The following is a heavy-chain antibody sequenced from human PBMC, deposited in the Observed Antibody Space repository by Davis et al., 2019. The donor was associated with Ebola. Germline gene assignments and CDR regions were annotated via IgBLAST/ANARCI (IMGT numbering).Heavy chain of an antibody. CDR3: VKDSPGDYYGSGSGS. CDR2: ISGRGTNS. CDR1: RFTFSAYA. J-gene: IGHJ5*02. V-gene: IGHV3-23*01. Sequence: GESLKISCVVSRFTFSAYAMAWVRQSPGQGLEWVSRISGRGTNSYYADSVKGRFTISRDNSKNTLYLQMDSLRVEDTAVYYCVKDSPGDYYGSGSGSWGQGTLVTVSS. D-gene: IGHD3-10*01.